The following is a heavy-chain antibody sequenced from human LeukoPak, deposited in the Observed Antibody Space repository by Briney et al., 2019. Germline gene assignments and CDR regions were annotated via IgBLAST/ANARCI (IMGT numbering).Heavy chain of an antibody. J-gene: IGHJ4*02. CDR3: ARDPEYYDILTGYYPTYYFDY. CDR2: IRYDGRNK. D-gene: IGHD3-9*01. V-gene: IGHV3-30*02. CDR1: GFTFSNYG. Sequence: GGSLRLSCAASGFTFSNYGMQWVRQAPGKGLEWVTFIRYDGRNKYYADSVKGRFTISRDNAKNSLYLQMNSLRAEDTAVYYCARDPEYYDILTGYYPTYYFDYWGQGTLVTVSS.